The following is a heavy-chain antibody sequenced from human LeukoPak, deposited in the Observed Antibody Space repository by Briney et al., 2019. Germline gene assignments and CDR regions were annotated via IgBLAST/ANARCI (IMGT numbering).Heavy chain of an antibody. Sequence: SETLSLTCSVSDDSITMYYWTWIRQPPGKGLEWIGSIYHSGSTYYNPSLKSRVTISVDTSKNQFSLKLSSVTAADTAVYYCAREAPTPHYYGSGSYWRDYYYYYYMDVWGKGTTVTVSS. D-gene: IGHD3-10*01. CDR3: AREAPTPHYYGSGSYWRDYYYYYYMDV. V-gene: IGHV4-38-2*02. CDR1: DDSITMYY. CDR2: IYHSGST. J-gene: IGHJ6*03.